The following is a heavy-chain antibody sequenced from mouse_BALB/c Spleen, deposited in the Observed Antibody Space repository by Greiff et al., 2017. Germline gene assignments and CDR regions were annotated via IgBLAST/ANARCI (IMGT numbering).Heavy chain of an antibody. Sequence: VQLQQSGAELVKPGASVKLSCTASGFNIKDTYMHWVKQRPEQGLEWIGRIDPANGNTKYDPKFQGKATITADTSSNTAYLQLSSLTSEDTAVYYCARWGYYDYDDYAMDDWGQGTSVTVSS. V-gene: IGHV14-3*02. CDR1: GFNIKDTY. J-gene: IGHJ4*01. D-gene: IGHD2-4*01. CDR3: ARWGYYDYDDYAMDD. CDR2: IDPANGNT.